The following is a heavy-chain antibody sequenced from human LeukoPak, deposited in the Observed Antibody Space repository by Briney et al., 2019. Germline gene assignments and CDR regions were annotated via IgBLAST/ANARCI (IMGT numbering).Heavy chain of an antibody. D-gene: IGHD5-18*01. Sequence: SETLSLTCAIYGGSFSGYYWSWIRQPPGKGLEWIGEINHSGSTNYNPSLKSRVTISVDTSKNQFSLKLSSVTAADTAVYYCARVGSYPRHGMDYWGREPWSPSPQ. CDR3: ARVGSYPRHGMDY. CDR1: GGSFSGYY. J-gene: IGHJ4*02. V-gene: IGHV4-34*01. CDR2: INHSGST.